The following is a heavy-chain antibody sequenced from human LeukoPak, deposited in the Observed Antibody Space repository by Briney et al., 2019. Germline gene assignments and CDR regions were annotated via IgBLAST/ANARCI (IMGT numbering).Heavy chain of an antibody. CDR3: ARCKRRGMITFGGVIAD. Sequence: SETLSPTCTVSGGSISSSRYYWGWIRQPPGKGLEWIGSIYYSGSTYYNPSLKSRVTISVDTSKNQFSLKLSSVTAADTAVYYCARCKRRGMITFGGVIADWGQGTLVTVSS. V-gene: IGHV4-39*01. J-gene: IGHJ4*02. D-gene: IGHD3-16*02. CDR1: GGSISSSRYY. CDR2: IYYSGST.